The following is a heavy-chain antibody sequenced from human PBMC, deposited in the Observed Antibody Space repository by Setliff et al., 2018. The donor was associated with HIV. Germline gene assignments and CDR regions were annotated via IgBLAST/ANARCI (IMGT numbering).Heavy chain of an antibody. CDR1: GYSIRDKYY. CDR3: ARRMRYYDSSGYYGHYFDS. D-gene: IGHD3-22*01. Sequence: SETLSLTCLVSGYSIRDKYYWAWVRQPPGKGLEWIATVSHTGNTYSSPSLKSRVSISLHSSENQFSLRVFSATAADTAIYYCARRMRYYDSSGYYGHYFDSWGQGTLVTVSS. V-gene: IGHV4-38-2*01. J-gene: IGHJ4*02. CDR2: VSHTGNT.